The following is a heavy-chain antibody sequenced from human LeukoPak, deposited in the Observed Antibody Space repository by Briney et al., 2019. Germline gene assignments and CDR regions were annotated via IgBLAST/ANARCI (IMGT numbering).Heavy chain of an antibody. CDR1: GGTFSSYA. CDR3: ARAVVTLYYFDY. CDR2: IIPILGIA. J-gene: IGHJ4*02. V-gene: IGHV1-69*04. D-gene: IGHD4-23*01. Sequence: SVKVSCKASGGTFSSYAISWVRQAPGQGLEWMGRIIPILGIANYAQKFQGRVTITADKSTSTAYMELSSLRSEDTAVYYCARAVVTLYYFDYWGQGTLVTVSS.